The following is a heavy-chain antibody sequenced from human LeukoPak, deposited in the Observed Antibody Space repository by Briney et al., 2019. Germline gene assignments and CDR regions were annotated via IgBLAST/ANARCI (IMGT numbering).Heavy chain of an antibody. CDR1: GYSFTSYW. Sequence: GESLKISCKGSGYSFTSYWIGWVRQMPGKGLEWMGIIYPGDSDTRYSPSFQGQVTISADKSISTAYLQWSSLKASDTAMYYCARVGTTVVTPDGMDVWGQGTTVTVSS. CDR2: IYPGDSDT. V-gene: IGHV5-51*01. CDR3: ARVGTTVVTPDGMDV. D-gene: IGHD4-23*01. J-gene: IGHJ6*02.